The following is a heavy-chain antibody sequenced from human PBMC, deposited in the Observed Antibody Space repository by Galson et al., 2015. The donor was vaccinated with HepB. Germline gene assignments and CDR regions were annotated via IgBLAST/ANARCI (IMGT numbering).Heavy chain of an antibody. CDR2: IYYSGST. V-gene: IGHV4-59*12. J-gene: IGHJ4*02. CDR3: AREPTMIGRGLGY. Sequence: SEPLSLTCTVSGGSISSYYWSWIRQPPGKGLEWIGYIYYSGSTYYNPSLKSRVTISVDTSKNQFSLKLSSVTAADTAVYYCAREPTMIGRGLGYWGQGTLVTVSS. D-gene: IGHD3-22*01. CDR1: GGSISSYY.